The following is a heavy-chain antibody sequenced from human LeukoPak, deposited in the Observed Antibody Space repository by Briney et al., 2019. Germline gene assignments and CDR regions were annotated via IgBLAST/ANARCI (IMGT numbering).Heavy chain of an antibody. CDR1: GFTFSGSA. J-gene: IGHJ4*02. Sequence: GGSLRLSCAASGFTFSGSAMHWVRQASWKGLEWVGRIRSKANSYATAYAASVKGRFTISRDDSKNTAYLQMNSLKTEDTAVYYCTRHHPIVVVASHWGQGTLVTVSS. CDR2: IRSKANSYAT. CDR3: TRHHPIVVVASH. D-gene: IGHD2-15*01. V-gene: IGHV3-73*01.